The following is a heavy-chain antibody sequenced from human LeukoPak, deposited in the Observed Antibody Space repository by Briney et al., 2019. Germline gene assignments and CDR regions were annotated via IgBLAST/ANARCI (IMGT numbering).Heavy chain of an antibody. CDR2: TYYRSKWYN. CDR3: AREYILSWQHLVGVFGY. D-gene: IGHD6-13*01. CDR1: GDSVSSNSAA. V-gene: IGHV6-1*01. Sequence: SQTLSLTCAISGDSVSSNSAAWNWIRQSPSRGLEWLGRTYYRSKWYNDYATSVKSRITINPATSKNQFSLQMNSVTPEDTAVYYCAREYILSWQHLVGVFGYWGQGTPVTVSS. J-gene: IGHJ4*02.